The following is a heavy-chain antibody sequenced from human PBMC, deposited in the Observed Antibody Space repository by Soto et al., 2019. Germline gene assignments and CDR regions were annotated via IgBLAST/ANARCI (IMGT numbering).Heavy chain of an antibody. CDR3: ARDRLGDSGYDGPLDY. CDR2: ISGRSPTK. D-gene: IGHD5-12*01. CDR1: GFTFSNFG. Sequence: GGSLRLSCAASGFTFSNFGMNWVRQAPGKGLEWLSYISGRSPTKYYADSVKGRFTISSDIAKNSLYLQMNSLRAEDTAVYYCARDRLGDSGYDGPLDYWGQGILVTVSS. V-gene: IGHV3-48*01. J-gene: IGHJ4*02.